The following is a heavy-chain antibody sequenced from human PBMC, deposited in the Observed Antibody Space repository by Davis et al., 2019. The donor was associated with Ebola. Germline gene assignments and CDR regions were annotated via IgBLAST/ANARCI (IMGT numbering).Heavy chain of an antibody. J-gene: IGHJ6*02. CDR3: ARIRSLYDGKYYYYYGMDV. CDR2: IDWDDDK. Sequence: SGPTLVKPTQTLTLTCTFSGFSLSTSGMCVSWIRQPPGKALEWLARIDWDDDKYYSTSLKPRLTISKDTSKNQVVLTMTNMDPVDTATYYCARIRSLYDGKYYYYYGMDVWGQGTTVTVSS. D-gene: IGHD2-2*02. CDR1: GFSLSTSGMC. V-gene: IGHV2-70*11.